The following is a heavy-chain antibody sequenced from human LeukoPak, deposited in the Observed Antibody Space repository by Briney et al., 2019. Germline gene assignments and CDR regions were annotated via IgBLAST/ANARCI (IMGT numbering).Heavy chain of an antibody. CDR1: GFTVSSNY. Sequence: GGSLRLSCAASGFTVSSNYMSWVRQAPGKGLEWVSVIYSGGTTYYADSVKGRFTISRDNSKNTLYLQMNSLRAEDTAVYYCAKLELGYCSSTSCYDAFDIWGQGTMVTVSS. V-gene: IGHV3-53*05. D-gene: IGHD2-2*01. J-gene: IGHJ3*02. CDR2: IYSGGTT. CDR3: AKLELGYCSSTSCYDAFDI.